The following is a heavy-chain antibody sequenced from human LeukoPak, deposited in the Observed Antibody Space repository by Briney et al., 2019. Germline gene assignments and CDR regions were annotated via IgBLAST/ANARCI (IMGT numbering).Heavy chain of an antibody. D-gene: IGHD6-13*01. CDR2: IRYDGSNR. V-gene: IGHV3-30*02. J-gene: IGHJ6*03. CDR3: AKEGQQLSRGNAYYMDV. Sequence: GGSLRLSCGVSGFTFSSYGMHWVRQAPGKGLEWVAYIRYDGSNRHYADSVKGRFTISRDNSKNTLYLQMNSLRAEDTAVYYCAKEGQQLSRGNAYYMDVWGKGTTVTISS. CDR1: GFTFSSYG.